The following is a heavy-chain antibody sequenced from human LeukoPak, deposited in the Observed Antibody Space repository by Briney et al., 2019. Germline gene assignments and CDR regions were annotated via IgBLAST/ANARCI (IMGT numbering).Heavy chain of an antibody. CDR2: IGTAGDT. Sequence: TGGSLRLSCAASGFTFSSYDMHWVRHATGKGLEWVSAIGTAGDTYYPGSVKGRFTLSRENDKNSLYLQMNSLRAGDTAVYYCARGLRTGAFDIWGQGTMVTVSS. V-gene: IGHV3-13*01. J-gene: IGHJ3*02. CDR1: GFTFSSYD. D-gene: IGHD5/OR15-5a*01. CDR3: ARGLRTGAFDI.